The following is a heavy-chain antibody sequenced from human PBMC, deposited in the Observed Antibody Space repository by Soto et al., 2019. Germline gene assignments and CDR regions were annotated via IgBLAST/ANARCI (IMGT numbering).Heavy chain of an antibody. CDR2: INPNSGGT. D-gene: IGHD1-26*01. V-gene: IGHV1-2*02. J-gene: IGHJ2*01. CDR1: GYTFTGYY. Sequence: QVQLVQSGAEVKKPGASVKVSCKASGYTFTGYYMHWVRQAPGHGLEWMGWINPNSGGTNYAQKFQGRVTMTRDTSISTAYMVLSRLRSDDTAVYYCASDLGRSGSYYKNWYFDLWRRGTLVTVSS. CDR3: ASDLGRSGSYYKNWYFDL.